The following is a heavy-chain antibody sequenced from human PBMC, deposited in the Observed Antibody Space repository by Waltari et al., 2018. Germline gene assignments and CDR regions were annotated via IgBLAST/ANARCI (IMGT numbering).Heavy chain of an antibody. CDR3: AKFAGGGYIFRSDAFDI. Sequence: QVQLVESGGGVVQPGTSLRLSCVASGFTFNTYAMHWVRQVPGKGLDWVAVILYDGSNKNYADPVKGRFTISRDNSKSTLYLEMNSLRPEDTAVYFCAKFAGGGYIFRSDAFDIWGQGTMVTVSP. CDR1: GFTFNTYA. J-gene: IGHJ3*02. V-gene: IGHV3-30*18. CDR2: ILYDGSNK. D-gene: IGHD1-26*01.